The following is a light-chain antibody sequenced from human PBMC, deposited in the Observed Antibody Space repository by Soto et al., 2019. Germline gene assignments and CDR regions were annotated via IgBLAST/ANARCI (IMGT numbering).Light chain of an antibody. V-gene: IGKV2-30*01. J-gene: IGKJ2*01. Sequence: DVVMTQSPLSLPVTLGQPASISCRSSQSLVYSDGNTYLNWFQQRPGQSPRRLIYTVSNRDSGVPDRLSGSGSGTDFTLKIRRVEAEDVGLYYCMQGTHWPAPPSFGQGTKLEIK. CDR1: QSLVYSDGNTY. CDR2: TVS. CDR3: MQGTHWPAPPS.